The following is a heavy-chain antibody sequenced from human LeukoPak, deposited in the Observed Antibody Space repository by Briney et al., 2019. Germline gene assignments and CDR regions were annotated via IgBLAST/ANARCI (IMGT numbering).Heavy chain of an antibody. CDR2: IIPIFGTA. CDR1: GGTFSSYA. Sequence: SVKVSCKASGGTFSSYAISWVRQAPGQGLEWMGGIIPIFGTANYAQKFQGRVTIAADESTSTAYMELSSLRSEDTAVYFCARDGPTAAPFDYWGQGTLVTVSS. CDR3: ARDGPTAAPFDY. V-gene: IGHV1-69*13. D-gene: IGHD2-2*01. J-gene: IGHJ4*02.